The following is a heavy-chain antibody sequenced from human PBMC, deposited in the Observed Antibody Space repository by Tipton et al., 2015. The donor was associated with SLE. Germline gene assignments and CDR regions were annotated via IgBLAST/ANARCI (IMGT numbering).Heavy chain of an antibody. CDR3: ARLGGSHNWFDP. J-gene: IGHJ5*02. CDR2: IYPGDSNT. Sequence: QSGPEVKKPGESLKISCRGSGYTFTNYWIAWVRQMPGKGLEWMGSIYPGDSNTRYSPSFQGQVTISADMSISAAYLQWRSLKASDGAMYYCARLGGSHNWFDPWGQGTLVTVSS. D-gene: IGHD1-26*01. V-gene: IGHV5-51*03. CDR1: GYTFTNYW.